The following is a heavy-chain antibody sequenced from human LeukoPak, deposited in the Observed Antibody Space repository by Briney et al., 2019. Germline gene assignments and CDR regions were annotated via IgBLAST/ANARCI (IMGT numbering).Heavy chain of an antibody. CDR1: GYTFTSYD. D-gene: IGHD2-2*01. Sequence: ASVKVSCKASGYTFTSYDINWVRQATGQGLEWMGWMNPNSGNTGYAQKFQGRVTITRNTSISTAYMELSSLRSEDTAVYYCARAPDIVVVPAAVADDAFDIWGQGTMVTVSS. CDR2: MNPNSGNT. V-gene: IGHV1-8*03. CDR3: ARAPDIVVVPAAVADDAFDI. J-gene: IGHJ3*02.